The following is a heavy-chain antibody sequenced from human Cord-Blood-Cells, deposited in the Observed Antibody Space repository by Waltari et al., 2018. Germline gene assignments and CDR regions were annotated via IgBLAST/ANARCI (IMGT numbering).Heavy chain of an antibody. V-gene: IGHV3-33*01. J-gene: IGHJ6*02. D-gene: IGHD6-13*01. Sequence: QVQLVESGGGVVQPGRSLRLSCAASGFTFSSYGMHWVRPAPGGGREGVEWVAVIWYDGSNKYYADSVKGRFTISRDNSKNTLYLQMNSLRAEDTAVYYCARVYSSSWYYYYYGMDVWGQGTTVTVSS. CDR2: IWYDGSNK. CDR1: GFTFSSYG. CDR3: ARVYSSSWYYYYYGMDV.